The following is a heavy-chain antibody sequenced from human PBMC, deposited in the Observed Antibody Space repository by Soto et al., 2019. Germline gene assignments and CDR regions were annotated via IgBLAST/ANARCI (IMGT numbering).Heavy chain of an antibody. CDR3: AKDSEIPGLSAAGACLDS. CDR1: GYTFSGYW. V-gene: IGHV5-51*01. Sequence: GESLKISCKGSGYTFSGYWIGWVRQMSGKGLEWMGIIYPGDSDARYSPSFQGQVTISADESITTAYLQMDNLRGEDTAIYYCAKDSEIPGLSAAGACLDSWGQGTLVTVSS. J-gene: IGHJ4*02. D-gene: IGHD6-13*01. CDR2: IYPGDSDA.